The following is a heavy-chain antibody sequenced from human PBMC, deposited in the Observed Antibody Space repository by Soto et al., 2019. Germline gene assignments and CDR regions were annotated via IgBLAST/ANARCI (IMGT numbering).Heavy chain of an antibody. CDR3: VRDRCDGDCPHNWFDP. D-gene: IGHD2-21*02. CDR1: GFTFSNYG. Sequence: GGSLRLSCAASGFTFSNYGMNWVRQAPGKGLEWVSYISSGGSTIYYADSVKGRFTISRDNAKNSLSLQMSSLRDEDTAVYYCVRDRCDGDCPHNWFDPWGQGTLVTVYS. V-gene: IGHV3-48*02. CDR2: ISSGGSTI. J-gene: IGHJ5*02.